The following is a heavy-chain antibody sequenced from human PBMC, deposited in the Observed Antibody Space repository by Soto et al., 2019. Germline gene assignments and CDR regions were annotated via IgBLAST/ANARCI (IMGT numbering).Heavy chain of an antibody. V-gene: IGHV1-3*01. CDR1: GYTFTSYS. Sequence: ASVKVSCEASGYTFTSYSMHWVLQAPGQRLEWMGWINAGNGNTKYSQKFQGRVTITRDTSASTAYMELSSLRSEDTAVYYCARDPGGGSSWYTSYYYYGMDVWGQGTTVTVSS. D-gene: IGHD6-13*01. CDR2: INAGNGNT. CDR3: ARDPGGGSSWYTSYYYYGMDV. J-gene: IGHJ6*02.